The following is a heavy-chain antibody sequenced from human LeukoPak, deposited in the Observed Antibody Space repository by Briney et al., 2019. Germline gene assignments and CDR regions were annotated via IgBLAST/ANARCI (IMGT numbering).Heavy chain of an antibody. V-gene: IGHV1-69*05. CDR3: AVDIAVAGHFDY. CDR2: IIPIFGTA. CDR1: GYTFTSYD. D-gene: IGHD6-19*01. Sequence: SVKVSCKASGYTFTSYDINWVRQATGQGLEWMGGIIPIFGTANYAQKFQGRVTITTDESTSTAYMELSSLRSEDTAVYYCAVDIAVAGHFDYWGQGTLVTVSS. J-gene: IGHJ4*02.